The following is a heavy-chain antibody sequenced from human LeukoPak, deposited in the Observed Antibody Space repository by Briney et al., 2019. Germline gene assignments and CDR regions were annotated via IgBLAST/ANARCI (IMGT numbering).Heavy chain of an antibody. CDR3: ARDGSGSYFSSYYYYGMDV. Sequence: GGSLRLSCAASGFTFSSYAMSWVRQAPGKGLEWVSAISGSGGSTYYADSVKGRFTISRDNAKNSLYLQMNSLRAEDTAVYYCARDGSGSYFSSYYYYGMDVWGQGTTVTVSS. CDR1: GFTFSSYA. D-gene: IGHD3-10*01. J-gene: IGHJ6*02. V-gene: IGHV3-23*01. CDR2: ISGSGGST.